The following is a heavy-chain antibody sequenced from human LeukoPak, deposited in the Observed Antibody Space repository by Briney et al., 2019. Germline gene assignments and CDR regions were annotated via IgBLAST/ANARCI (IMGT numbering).Heavy chain of an antibody. Sequence: GGSLRLSCAASGFTFSSYGMHWVRQAPGKGLEWVAVIPYDGSNKYYADSVKGRFTISRDNSKNTLYLQMNSLRTEDTAVYYCAKEEAVVLDYRGQGTLVTVSS. CDR2: IPYDGSNK. CDR1: GFTFSSYG. J-gene: IGHJ4*02. D-gene: IGHD6-19*01. CDR3: AKEEAVVLDY. V-gene: IGHV3-30*18.